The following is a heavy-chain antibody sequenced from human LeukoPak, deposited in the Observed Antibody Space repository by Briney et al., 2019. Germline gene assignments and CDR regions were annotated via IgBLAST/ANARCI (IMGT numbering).Heavy chain of an antibody. CDR1: GYTFTGYY. V-gene: IGHV1-2*02. CDR3: ARTPCSGGSCYSSWFDP. D-gene: IGHD2-15*01. CDR2: INPNSGGT. Sequence: ASVKVSCKASGYTFTGYYMHWVRQAPGQGLEWMGWINPNSGGTNYAQKFQGRVTMTSDTSISTAYMELSRLRSDDTAVYYCARTPCSGGSCYSSWFDPWGQGTLVTVSS. J-gene: IGHJ5*02.